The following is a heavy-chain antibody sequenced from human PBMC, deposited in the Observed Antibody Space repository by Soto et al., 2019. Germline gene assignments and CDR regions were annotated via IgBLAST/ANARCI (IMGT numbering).Heavy chain of an antibody. V-gene: IGHV1-3*01. Sequence: ASVKLTCKACGYTFTSYAMHWVRQAPGQRLEWMGWINAGNGNTKYSQKFQGRVTITRDTSTSTAYMELSSLRSDDTAVYYCVRDSIAAAANYGMDVWGQGTTVTGSS. CDR3: VRDSIAAAANYGMDV. CDR1: GYTFTSYA. J-gene: IGHJ6*02. D-gene: IGHD6-13*01. CDR2: INAGNGNT.